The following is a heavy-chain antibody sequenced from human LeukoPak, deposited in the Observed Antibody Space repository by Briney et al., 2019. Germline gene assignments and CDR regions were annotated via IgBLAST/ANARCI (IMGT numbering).Heavy chain of an antibody. V-gene: IGHV3-48*04. D-gene: IGHD2-15*01. J-gene: IGHJ2*01. Sequence: GGSLRLSCAASGFTFSSYWMSWVRQAPGKGLEWVSYISSSSSTIYYADSVKGRFTISRDNAKNSLYLQMNSLRAEDTAVYYCARDGPWGYCSGGSCYGGHWYFDLWGRGTLVTVSS. CDR1: GFTFSSYW. CDR3: ARDGPWGYCSGGSCYGGHWYFDL. CDR2: ISSSSSTI.